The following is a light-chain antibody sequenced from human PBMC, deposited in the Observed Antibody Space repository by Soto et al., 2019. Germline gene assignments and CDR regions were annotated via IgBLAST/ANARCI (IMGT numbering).Light chain of an antibody. Sequence: QSALTQPPCASGSPGQSVTISCTGTSSDVGGYNYVSWYQQHPGKAPKLMIYEVSKRPSGVPDRFSGSKSGNTASLTVSGLQAEDEADYYCSSYAGIYNRVFGTGTQLTVL. CDR3: SSYAGIYNRV. CDR2: EVS. J-gene: IGLJ1*01. CDR1: SSDVGGYNY. V-gene: IGLV2-8*01.